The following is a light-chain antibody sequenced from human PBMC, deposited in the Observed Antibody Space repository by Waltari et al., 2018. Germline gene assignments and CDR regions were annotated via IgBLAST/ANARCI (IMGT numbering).Light chain of an antibody. Sequence: QSVLTQPPSASGTPGPRVTISCSGSSSNIRDKVVNWYQQLPGKAPKLLIYRNDQRPSGVPDRFSASKSGTSASLAISGLQSEDEADYYCAAWDDRMNGHWVFGGGTKVTVL. CDR2: RND. CDR3: AAWDDRMNGHWV. CDR1: SSNIRDKV. J-gene: IGLJ3*02. V-gene: IGLV1-44*01.